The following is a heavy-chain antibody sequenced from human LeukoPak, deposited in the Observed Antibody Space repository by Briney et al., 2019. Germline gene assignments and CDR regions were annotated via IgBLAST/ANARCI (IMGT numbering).Heavy chain of an antibody. D-gene: IGHD1-1*01. Sequence: GGSLRLSCVASRFTFSNYAMNWVRQAPGKGLEWVSSISTSSLYIYYADSVKGRFTISRDNARNSLYLQMNSLRAEDTAVYYCARDSDWNDGLDYWGQGTLVTVSS. CDR3: ARDSDWNDGLDY. CDR2: ISTSSLYI. CDR1: RFTFSNYA. V-gene: IGHV3-21*01. J-gene: IGHJ4*02.